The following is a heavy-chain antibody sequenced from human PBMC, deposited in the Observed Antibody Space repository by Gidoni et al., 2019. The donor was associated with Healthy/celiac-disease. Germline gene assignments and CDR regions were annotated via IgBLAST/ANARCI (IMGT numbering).Heavy chain of an antibody. CDR2: ISYDGSNK. Sequence: QVQLVESGGGVVKPGRSLRLSCAASGFTFSSYAMHWVRQAPGKGLEWVAVISYDGSNKYYADSVKGRFTISRDNSKNTLYLQMNSLRAEDTAVYYCARGYGSGSYSDFDYWGQGTLVTVSS. J-gene: IGHJ4*02. CDR1: GFTFSSYA. V-gene: IGHV3-30-3*01. CDR3: ARGYGSGSYSDFDY. D-gene: IGHD3-10*01.